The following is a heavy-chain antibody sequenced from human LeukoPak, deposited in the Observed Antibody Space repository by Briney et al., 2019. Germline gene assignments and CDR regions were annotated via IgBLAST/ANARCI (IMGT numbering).Heavy chain of an antibody. J-gene: IGHJ6*03. CDR3: ARVGLPGAYYYYMDV. CDR1: GYTFTGYY. Sequence: ASVKVSCKASGYTFTGYYMHWVRQAPGQGLEWMGWINPNSGGTNYAQKFQGRVTMTRDTSISTAHMELSRLRSDDTAVYYCARVGLPGAYYYYMDVWGKGTTVTIPS. V-gene: IGHV1-2*02. CDR2: INPNSGGT. D-gene: IGHD3-10*01.